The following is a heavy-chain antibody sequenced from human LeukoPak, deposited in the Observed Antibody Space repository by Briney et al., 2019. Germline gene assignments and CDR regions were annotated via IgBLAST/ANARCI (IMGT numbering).Heavy chain of an antibody. CDR3: AKDLSWYYGSGSPVWFDP. Sequence: PGGSLRLSCAASGFTFSSYAMSWVRQAPGKGLEWVSAISGSGGSTYYADSVKGRFTISRDNSKNTLYLQMNSLRAEDTAVYYCAKDLSWYYGSGSPVWFDPWGQEPWSPSPQ. D-gene: IGHD3-10*01. CDR2: ISGSGGST. J-gene: IGHJ5*02. CDR1: GFTFSSYA. V-gene: IGHV3-23*01.